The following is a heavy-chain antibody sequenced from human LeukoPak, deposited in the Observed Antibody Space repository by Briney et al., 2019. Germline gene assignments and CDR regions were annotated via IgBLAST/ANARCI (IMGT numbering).Heavy chain of an antibody. V-gene: IGHV3-30*03. J-gene: IGHJ4*02. Sequence: GRSLRLSCAASGFTFSSYGMHWVRQAPGKGPEWVAVISYDGSNKYYAYSVKGRFTISRDNSKNTLYLQMNSLRAEDTAVYYWAREGRHYYDSSGYWGSFDYWGQGTLVTVSS. CDR3: AREGRHYYDSSGYWGSFDY. CDR2: ISYDGSNK. D-gene: IGHD3-22*01. CDR1: GFTFSSYG.